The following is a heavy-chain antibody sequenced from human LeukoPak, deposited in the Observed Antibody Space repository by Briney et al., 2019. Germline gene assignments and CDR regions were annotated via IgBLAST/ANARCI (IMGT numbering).Heavy chain of an antibody. V-gene: IGHV1-69*05. CDR3: VRDKGLTGDTCAFDI. Sequence: SVKVSCKASGDTFDTYTISWVRQVPGQGLEWMGGFIPAFNTAHYARKFQGRVTITMDASTTTDFMEMSSLRFEDTAVYYCVRDKGLTGDTCAFDIWGXXXMVTVS. D-gene: IGHD7-27*01. J-gene: IGHJ3*02. CDR2: FIPAFNTA. CDR1: GDTFDTYT.